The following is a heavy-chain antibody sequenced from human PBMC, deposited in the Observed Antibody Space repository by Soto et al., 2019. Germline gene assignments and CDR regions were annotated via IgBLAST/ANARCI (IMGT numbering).Heavy chain of an antibody. V-gene: IGHV1-69*12. CDR1: GGTFSSYV. CDR2: IIPLFGTV. J-gene: IGHJ4*02. CDR3: VSHSRGGDY. D-gene: IGHD3-22*01. Sequence: QVQLVQSGAEVKKPGSSVKVSCKASGGTFSSYVISWVRQAPGQGLEWMGGIIPLFGTVNSAQKFQGRVTITADESTSTAYMELSSQKSEDTAVYYCVSHSRGGDYWGRGTLVTVSS.